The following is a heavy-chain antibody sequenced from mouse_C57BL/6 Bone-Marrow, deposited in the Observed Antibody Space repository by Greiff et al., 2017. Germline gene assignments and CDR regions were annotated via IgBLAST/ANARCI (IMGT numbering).Heavy chain of an antibody. D-gene: IGHD4-1*01. Sequence: QVHVKQSGAELVKPGASVKLSCKASGYTFTEYTIHWVKQRSGQGLEWIGWFYPGSGSIKYNEKFKDKATLTADKSSSTVYMELSRLTSEDSAVYFGARHEGLGRGFAYWGQGTLVTVSA. V-gene: IGHV1-62-2*01. CDR3: ARHEGLGRGFAY. CDR2: FYPGSGSI. CDR1: GYTFTEYT. J-gene: IGHJ3*01.